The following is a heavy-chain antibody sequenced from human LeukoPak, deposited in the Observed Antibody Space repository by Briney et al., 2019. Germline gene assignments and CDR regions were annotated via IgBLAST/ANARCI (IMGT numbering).Heavy chain of an antibody. CDR1: GFTFSMSA. V-gene: IGHV3-23*01. Sequence: GGSLRLSCAASGFTFSMSAVSWVRQAPGKRLEWVSAISGSDRHDTTYYANSVKGRFTISRDNSKNTVYPQMNSLGAGDTAVYYCAKEKGGTSGVDYWGQGTLVTVSS. CDR3: AKEKGGTSGVDY. CDR2: ISGSDRHDTT. J-gene: IGHJ4*02. D-gene: IGHD4-23*01.